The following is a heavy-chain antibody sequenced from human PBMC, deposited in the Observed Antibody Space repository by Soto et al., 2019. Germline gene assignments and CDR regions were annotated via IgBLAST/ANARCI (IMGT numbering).Heavy chain of an antibody. V-gene: IGHV1-3*01. D-gene: IGHD3-22*01. Sequence: ASVKVSCKASGYTFSRYGISWVRQAPGQGLEWMGWINVGNGNTRYSQKFQGRLTLTRDTPGNTAYLELNSLISEDTAVYYCATPQDYDGCLDSWGQGTLVTVS. CDR2: INVGNGNT. CDR1: GYTFSRYG. J-gene: IGHJ4*02. CDR3: ATPQDYDGCLDS.